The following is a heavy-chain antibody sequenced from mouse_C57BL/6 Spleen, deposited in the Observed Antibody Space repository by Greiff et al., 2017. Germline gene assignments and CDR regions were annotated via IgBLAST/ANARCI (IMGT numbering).Heavy chain of an antibody. CDR2: ISDGGSYT. CDR3: ITTVVAPFAY. CDR1: GFTFSSYA. Sequence: EVHLVESGGGLVKPGGSLKLSCAASGFTFSSYAMSWVRQTPEKRLEWVATISDGGSYTYYPDNVKGRFTISRDNAKTNLYLQMSHLKSEDTAMYYCITTVVAPFAYWGQGTLVTVSA. D-gene: IGHD1-1*01. J-gene: IGHJ3*01. V-gene: IGHV5-4*01.